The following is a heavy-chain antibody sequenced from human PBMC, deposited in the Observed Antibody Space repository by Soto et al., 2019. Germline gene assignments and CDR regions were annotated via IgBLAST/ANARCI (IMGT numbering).Heavy chain of an antibody. J-gene: IGHJ5*02. CDR1: GGSISSYY. CDR3: ARLSYDILTGYPSLNWFYP. V-gene: IGHV4-59*08. D-gene: IGHD3-9*01. Sequence: TSETLSLTCTVSGGSISSYYWSWIRQPPGKGLEWIGYIYYSGSTNYNPSLKSRVTISVDTSKNQFFLKLSSVTAADTAVYYCARLSYDILTGYPSLNWFYPWGQGTLVTVSS. CDR2: IYYSGST.